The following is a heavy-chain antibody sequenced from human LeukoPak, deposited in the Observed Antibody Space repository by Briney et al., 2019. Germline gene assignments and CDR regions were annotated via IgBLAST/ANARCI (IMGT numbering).Heavy chain of an antibody. CDR3: ARHWGNGDPPPPEFDY. V-gene: IGHV1-2*04. Sequence: GASVKVSCKASGYTFTGYYMHWVRQAPGQGLEWMGWINPNSGGTNYAQKFQGWVTMTRDTSISTAYMELSRLRSDDTAVYYCARHWGNGDPPPPEFDYWGQGTLVTVFS. CDR1: GYTFTGYY. D-gene: IGHD3-16*01. CDR2: INPNSGGT. J-gene: IGHJ4*02.